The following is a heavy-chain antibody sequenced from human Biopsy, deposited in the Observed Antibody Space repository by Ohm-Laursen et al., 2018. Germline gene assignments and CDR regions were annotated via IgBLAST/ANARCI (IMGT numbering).Heavy chain of an antibody. V-gene: IGHV4-38-2*01. D-gene: IGHD5-12*01. Sequence: SQTLSLTCEVYGKTFSDYYWGWIRQPPGKGLEWIGNIYYDGITYYNPSLKSRGALSVDPSKNQFSLRLTSVTAADTAVYYCARVAGGYAYYYGMDVWGQGTTVIVSS. CDR2: IYYDGIT. J-gene: IGHJ6*02. CDR1: GKTFSDYY. CDR3: ARVAGGYAYYYGMDV.